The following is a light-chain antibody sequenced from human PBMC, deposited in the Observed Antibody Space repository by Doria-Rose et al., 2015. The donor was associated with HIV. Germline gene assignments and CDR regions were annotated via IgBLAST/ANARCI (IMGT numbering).Light chain of an antibody. Sequence: DIRLTQSPESLGMSLGERATLNCKSNQSLLYTSKNYLAWYQQKPGQLPKLLIYWASTWQSGVPARFSGSGSGTDFTLTISSLEAEDMAVYYCQQYYDTPSFGPGTTVDIK. CDR3: QQYYDTPS. CDR2: WAS. J-gene: IGKJ3*01. CDR1: QSLLYTSKNY. V-gene: IGKV4-1*01.